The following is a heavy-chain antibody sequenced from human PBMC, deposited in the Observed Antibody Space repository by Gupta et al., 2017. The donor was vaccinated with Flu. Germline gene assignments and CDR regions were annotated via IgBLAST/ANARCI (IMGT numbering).Heavy chain of an antibody. CDR3: ASGFCGTNCYYFIY. V-gene: IGHV3-30*03. Sequence: QVQLVESGGGVVQPGRSLRLSCAASGFTFSEYGFHWVRQAPGKGLEWVALISHDGGSKHYADSVKGRFAISRDNSKNTLYLQMDSLRPEDTAVYYCASGFCGTNCYYFIYWGQGTLVTVSS. CDR2: ISHDGGSK. CDR1: GFTFSEYG. D-gene: IGHD2-2*01. J-gene: IGHJ4*02.